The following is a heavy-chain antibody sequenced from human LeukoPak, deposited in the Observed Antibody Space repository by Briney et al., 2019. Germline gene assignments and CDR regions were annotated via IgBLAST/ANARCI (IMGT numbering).Heavy chain of an antibody. CDR2: IYHSGST. D-gene: IGHD6-13*01. V-gene: IGHV4-38-2*02. CDR3: ARDGYSSSWYD. Sequence: PSETLSLTCTVSGYSISSGYYWGWIRQPPGKGLEWIGSIYHSGSTYYNPSLKSRVTISVDTSKNQFSLKLGSVTAADTAVYYCARDGYSSSWYDWGQGTLVTVSS. J-gene: IGHJ4*02. CDR1: GYSISSGYY.